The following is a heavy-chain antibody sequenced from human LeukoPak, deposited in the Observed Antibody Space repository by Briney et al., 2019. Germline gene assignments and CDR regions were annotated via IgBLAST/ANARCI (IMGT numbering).Heavy chain of an antibody. Sequence: PGRSLRLSCTASGFTFRNYGMNWVRQAPGKGLEWVAGIWYDGSNKDYVDSVKGRFTISRDNAKNSLYLQMNSLRAEDTAVYYCARVGEDTAMVIGRWYYYYYMDVWGKGTTVTVSS. CDR3: ARVGEDTAMVIGRWYYYYYMDV. D-gene: IGHD5-18*01. V-gene: IGHV3-33*01. CDR1: GFTFRNYG. CDR2: IWYDGSNK. J-gene: IGHJ6*03.